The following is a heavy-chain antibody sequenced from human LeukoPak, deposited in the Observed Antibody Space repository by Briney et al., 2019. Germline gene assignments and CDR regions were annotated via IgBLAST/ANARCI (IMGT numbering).Heavy chain of an antibody. Sequence: ASVKVSCKGSGYTFTSYYMHWVRHAPGQWLEWMGIINPSGGSTSYAQKFQGRVTMTRDTSTSTVYMELSSLRSEDTAVYYCARRGSMVRGVIYYYYMDVWGKGTTVTISS. V-gene: IGHV1-46*01. CDR1: GYTFTSYY. J-gene: IGHJ6*03. CDR2: INPSGGST. CDR3: ARRGSMVRGVIYYYYMDV. D-gene: IGHD3-10*01.